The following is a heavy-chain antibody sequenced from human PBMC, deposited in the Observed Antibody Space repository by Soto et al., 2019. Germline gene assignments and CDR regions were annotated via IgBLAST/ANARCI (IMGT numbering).Heavy chain of an antibody. CDR3: ASMRVVVITTDLA. CDR1: GFTFSSYA. J-gene: IGHJ5*02. CDR2: ISGSGGST. D-gene: IGHD3-22*01. Sequence: SLRLSCAASGFTFSSYAMSWVRQAPGKGLEWVSAISGSGGSTYYADSVKGRFTISRDNSKNTLYLQMNSLRAEDTAVYYCASMRVVVITTDLAWRQGTLVTVPS. V-gene: IGHV3-23*01.